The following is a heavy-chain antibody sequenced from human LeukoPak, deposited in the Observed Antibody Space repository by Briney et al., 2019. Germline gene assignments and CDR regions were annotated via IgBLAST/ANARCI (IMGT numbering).Heavy chain of an antibody. J-gene: IGHJ4*02. CDR1: GYTFTGYY. D-gene: IGHD6-6*01. CDR3: ARESGQLGRRSCFDY. CDR2: INTNSGGT. Sequence: ASVTVSCTASGYTFTGYYMHWVRQAPGQGLEGRGWINTNSGGTNYAKKFQGRVTMTRDTSISTAYMELSRLRSDVTAVYYCARESGQLGRRSCFDYWGQGTLVTVSS. V-gene: IGHV1-2*02.